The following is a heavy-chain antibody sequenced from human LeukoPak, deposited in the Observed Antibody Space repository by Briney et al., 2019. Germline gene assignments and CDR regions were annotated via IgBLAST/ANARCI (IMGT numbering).Heavy chain of an antibody. CDR1: GFTFSSSA. CDR3: AREYSSGWYIFDY. CDR2: ISSSDNPI. J-gene: IGHJ4*02. V-gene: IGHV3-48*04. Sequence: GGSLRLSCAASGFTFSSSAMSWVRQAPGKGLEWVSYISSSDNPIYHADSVKGRFIISRDNAKNSLYLQMNSLRAEDTAVYYCAREYSSGWYIFDYWGQGTLVTVSS. D-gene: IGHD6-19*01.